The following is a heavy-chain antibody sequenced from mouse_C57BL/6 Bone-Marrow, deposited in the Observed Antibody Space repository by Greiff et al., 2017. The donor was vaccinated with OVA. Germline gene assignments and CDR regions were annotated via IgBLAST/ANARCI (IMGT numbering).Heavy chain of an antibody. D-gene: IGHD1-1*01. CDR3: ATSSSYAMDY. CDR1: GYTFTNYW. V-gene: IGHV1-63*01. CDR2: IYPGGGYT. J-gene: IGHJ4*01. Sequence: QVQLQQSGAELVRPGTSVKMSCKASGYTFTNYWIGWAKQRPGHGLEWIGDIYPGGGYTNYNEKFKGKATLTADKSSSTAYMQFSSLTSEDSAIYYCATSSSYAMDYWGQGTSVTVSS.